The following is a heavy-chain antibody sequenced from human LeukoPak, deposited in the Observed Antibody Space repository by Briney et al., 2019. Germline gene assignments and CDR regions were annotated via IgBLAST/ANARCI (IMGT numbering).Heavy chain of an antibody. CDR2: INHSGST. J-gene: IGHJ4*02. CDR3: ARVVKGYDYIWGSFTYFDY. D-gene: IGHD3-16*01. V-gene: IGHV4-34*01. Sequence: SETLSLTCTVSGGSISSYYWSWIRQPAGKGLEWIGEINHSGSTNYNPSLKSRVTISVDTSKNQFSLKLSSVTAADTAVYYCARVVKGYDYIWGSFTYFDYWGQGTLVTVSP. CDR1: GGSISSYY.